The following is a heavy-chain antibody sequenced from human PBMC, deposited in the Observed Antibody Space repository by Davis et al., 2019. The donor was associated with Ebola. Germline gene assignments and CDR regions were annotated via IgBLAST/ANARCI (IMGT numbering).Heavy chain of an antibody. CDR1: GFTFSDYY. CDR3: ARGTTPGSGSPG. Sequence: GGSLRLSCAASGFTFSDYYMSWIRQAPGKGLEWVANIKQDGSEKYYVDSVKGRFTISRDSAKNSLYLQMNSLRAEDTAVYYCARGTTPGSGSPGWGQGTLVTVSS. CDR2: IKQDGSEK. J-gene: IGHJ4*02. V-gene: IGHV3-7*01. D-gene: IGHD6-19*01.